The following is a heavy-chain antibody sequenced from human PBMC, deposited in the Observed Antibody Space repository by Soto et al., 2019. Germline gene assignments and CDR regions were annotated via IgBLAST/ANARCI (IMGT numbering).Heavy chain of an antibody. Sequence: QVQLMQSGAEVKKPGASVKVSCKASGNTFTNYYIHWVRQAPGQGLEWMGTVNPSGGHTTYSQNFLGRVTMTRDTSTSTLYMELPSLTSDDTAVYYCARGGHVVVVTAAFDYWRQGTLVTVSS. CDR3: ARGGHVVVVTAAFDY. D-gene: IGHD2-21*02. V-gene: IGHV1-46*01. J-gene: IGHJ4*02. CDR1: GNTFTNYY. CDR2: VNPSGGHT.